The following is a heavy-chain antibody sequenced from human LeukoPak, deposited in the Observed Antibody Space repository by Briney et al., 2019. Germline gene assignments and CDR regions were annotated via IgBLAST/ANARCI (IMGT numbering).Heavy chain of an antibody. CDR1: GFTFSRYA. J-gene: IGHJ6*02. V-gene: IGHV3-23*01. Sequence: PGGSLRLSCAASGFTFSRYAMNWVRQAPGKGLEWVSGISGRGSSTYYADSVQGRFTISRDNSKNTLYLQMNSLRAEDTAVYYCAKGALNYDFWSGLSYYYYGMDVWGQGTTVTVS. CDR3: AKGALNYDFWSGLSYYYYGMDV. CDR2: ISGRGSST. D-gene: IGHD3-3*01.